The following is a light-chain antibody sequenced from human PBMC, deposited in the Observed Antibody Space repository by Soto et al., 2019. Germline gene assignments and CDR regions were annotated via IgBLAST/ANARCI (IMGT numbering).Light chain of an antibody. Sequence: EIVLTQSPVTLSLSPGERATLSCRASQSVTTFLAWYQQKPGQAPRLLIYDASKRATGIPARFSGSGSGTDFSLTISSLEPEDFAVYYCQHRTNWPLTFGGGTNVEIK. CDR2: DAS. V-gene: IGKV3-11*01. CDR3: QHRTNWPLT. J-gene: IGKJ4*01. CDR1: QSVTTF.